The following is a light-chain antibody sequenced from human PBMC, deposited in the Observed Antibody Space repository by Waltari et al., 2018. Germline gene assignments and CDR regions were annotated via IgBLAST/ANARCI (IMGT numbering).Light chain of an antibody. J-gene: IGLJ1*01. Sequence: QSALTQPASVSGSPGQSITISCTGTSNDVGFYNYVSWYQQHPGKAPKVIIYEVSNRPSGISIRFSGSKSGNTVSLTISGLHPEDEADYHCSAYTSTSALVFGTGTKVTVL. CDR1: SNDVGFYNY. V-gene: IGLV2-14*01. CDR3: SAYTSTSALV. CDR2: EVS.